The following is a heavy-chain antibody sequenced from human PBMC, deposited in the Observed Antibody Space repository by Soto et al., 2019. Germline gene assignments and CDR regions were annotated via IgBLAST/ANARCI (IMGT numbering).Heavy chain of an antibody. CDR2: ISYDGSNK. V-gene: IGHV3-30*18. CDR1: GFTFSSYG. J-gene: IGHJ5*02. D-gene: IGHD2-15*01. CDR3: AKVPRAYCSGGSCSNWFDP. Sequence: GGSLRLSCAASGFTFSSYGMHWVRQAPGKGLEWVAVISYDGSNKYYADSVKGRFTISRDNSKNTLYLQMNSLRAEDTAVYYCAKVPRAYCSGGSCSNWFDPWGQGTLVTVSS.